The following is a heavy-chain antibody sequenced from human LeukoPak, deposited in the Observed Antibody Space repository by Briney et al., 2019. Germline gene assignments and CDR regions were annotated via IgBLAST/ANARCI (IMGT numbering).Heavy chain of an antibody. CDR3: GRGGVAGTGLDY. J-gene: IGHJ4*01. Sequence: VASVKVSCKASGYTFSIYNMHWVRQAPGQGLEWMGIINPSGGTSYAQKLQGRITMTRDTSTSTLYMELSRLKSEDTAVYYCGRGGVAGTGLDYWGQGTLVTVSS. CDR2: INPSGGT. D-gene: IGHD6-13*01. CDR1: GYTFSIYN. V-gene: IGHV1-46*01.